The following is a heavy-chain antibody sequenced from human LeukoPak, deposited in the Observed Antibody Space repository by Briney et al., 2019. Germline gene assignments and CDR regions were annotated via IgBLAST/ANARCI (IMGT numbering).Heavy chain of an antibody. CDR3: ARDIGGSSTSSGVFDL. Sequence: PSETLSLTCTVSGASMSDYYWSWIRQPPGKGLEWIGYIYYGGSTKDNPSLKSRVTMSVDPSKNQSSLKLSSVTAADTAVYYCARDIGGSSTSSGVFDLWGQGTLVTVSS. J-gene: IGHJ4*02. CDR1: GASMSDYY. CDR2: IYYGGST. V-gene: IGHV4-59*01. D-gene: IGHD2-2*01.